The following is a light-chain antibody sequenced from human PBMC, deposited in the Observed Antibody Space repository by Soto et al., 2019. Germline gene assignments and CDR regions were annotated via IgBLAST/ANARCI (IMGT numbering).Light chain of an antibody. Sequence: DIQMTQSPSSLSASVGDRVTITCRTSQNINMYLNWYQQKPGRAPKLLIYATSTLESGVPSRFSGSGSWTDFILNISSLQPEDFATYYCQQSNDSPFTFGPGTKVDVK. CDR2: ATS. V-gene: IGKV1-39*01. CDR3: QQSNDSPFT. CDR1: QNINMY. J-gene: IGKJ3*01.